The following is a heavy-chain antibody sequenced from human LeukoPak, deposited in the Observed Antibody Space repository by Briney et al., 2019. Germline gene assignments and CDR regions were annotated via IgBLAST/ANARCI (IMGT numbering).Heavy chain of an antibody. V-gene: IGHV3-64*01. CDR2: ISSNGGST. Sequence: PGGSLRLSCAASGFTFSRYAMHWVRQAPGKGLESVSAISSNGGSTYYANSVKGRFTISRDNSKNPLYLQMGSLRAEDLAVYYCARDFGLTGKVDYWGQGTLVTVSS. CDR1: GFTFSRYA. CDR3: ARDFGLTGKVDY. J-gene: IGHJ4*02. D-gene: IGHD1-20*01.